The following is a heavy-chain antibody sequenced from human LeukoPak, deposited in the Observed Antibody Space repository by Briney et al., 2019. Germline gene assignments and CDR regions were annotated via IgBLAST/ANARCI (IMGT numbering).Heavy chain of an antibody. V-gene: IGHV3-48*01. Sequence: PGGSLRLSCAASGFTFSSYAMSWVRQAPGRGLEWISYISPSDLSVYYADSVKGRFTISRDKAKNSLYLHMNSLRADDTAVYYCARDPTPTQLWFRGTFDYWGQGALVTVSS. CDR2: ISPSDLSV. J-gene: IGHJ4*02. D-gene: IGHD5-18*01. CDR3: ARDPTPTQLWFRGTFDY. CDR1: GFTFSSYA.